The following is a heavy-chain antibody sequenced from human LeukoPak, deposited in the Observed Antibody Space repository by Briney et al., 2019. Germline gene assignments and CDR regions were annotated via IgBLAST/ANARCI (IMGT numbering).Heavy chain of an antibody. CDR1: GGSISSSTYY. CDR2: IYYSGST. D-gene: IGHD6-13*01. J-gene: IGHJ3*02. CDR3: ARPLSGSSSWHGDAFDI. Sequence: SETLSLTRTVSGGSISSSTYYWGWIRQPPGKGLEWIGSIYYSGSTYYNASLKSRVTISADTSKNQFSLKLSSVTAADTAVYYCARPLSGSSSWHGDAFDIWGQGTMVTVSS. V-gene: IGHV4-39*01.